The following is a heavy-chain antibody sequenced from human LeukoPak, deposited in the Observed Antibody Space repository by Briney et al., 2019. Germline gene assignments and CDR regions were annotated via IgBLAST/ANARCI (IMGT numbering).Heavy chain of an antibody. CDR2: INPNSGGT. J-gene: IGHJ4*02. CDR1: GYTFTGYY. CDR3: ARDKILWFRELLGY. D-gene: IGHD3-10*01. V-gene: IGHV1-2*02. Sequence: ASVKVSCKASGYTFTGYYMHWVRQAPGQGLEWMGWINPNSGGTNYAQKFQGRVTMTRDTSISTVYMELSRLRSDDTAVYYCARDKILWFRELLGYWGQGTLVTVSS.